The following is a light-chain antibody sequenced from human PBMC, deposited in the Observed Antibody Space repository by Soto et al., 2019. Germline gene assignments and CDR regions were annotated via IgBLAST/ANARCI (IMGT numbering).Light chain of an antibody. Sequence: ESVLTQSPGTLSLSPGXRATLSCGASQSVSSNYLAWYQQKPGQAPRLLIYGASTRATGIPDRFSGSGSGTDFTLTISRLEPEDSAVYYCQQYGSSPTWTFGQGTKVDIK. J-gene: IGKJ1*01. CDR3: QQYGSSPTWT. CDR2: GAS. V-gene: IGKV3-20*01. CDR1: QSVSSNY.